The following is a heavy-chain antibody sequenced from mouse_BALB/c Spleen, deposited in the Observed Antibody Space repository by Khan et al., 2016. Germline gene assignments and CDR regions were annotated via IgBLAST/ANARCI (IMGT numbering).Heavy chain of an antibody. V-gene: IGHV5-9-3*01. CDR2: ISSGGSYT. Sequence: EVELVESGGGLVKPGGSLKLSCAASGFTFSSYAMSWVRQTPEKRLEWVATISSGGSYTYYPDSVKGRFTISRDNAKNTLYLQMSSLRSEETAMYCCVSLTTVVAWDYAMDYWGQGTSVTVSS. CDR3: VSLTTVVAWDYAMDY. J-gene: IGHJ4*01. CDR1: GFTFSSYA. D-gene: IGHD1-1*01.